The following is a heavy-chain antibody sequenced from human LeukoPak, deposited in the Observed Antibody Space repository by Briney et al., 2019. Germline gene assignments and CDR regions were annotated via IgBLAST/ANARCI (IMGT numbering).Heavy chain of an antibody. CDR3: AKERSFGTWLGDF. J-gene: IGHJ4*02. CDR2: IGGSAGGT. V-gene: IGHV3-23*01. D-gene: IGHD2/OR15-2a*01. Sequence: GGSLRLSCAASGFTFSDYYMSWIRQAPGKGLEWVSAIGGSAGGTYYADSVKGRFTISRDNSKNALYLQMNSLRAEDTAVYYCAKERSFGTWLGDFWGQGTLVTVSS. CDR1: GFTFSDYY.